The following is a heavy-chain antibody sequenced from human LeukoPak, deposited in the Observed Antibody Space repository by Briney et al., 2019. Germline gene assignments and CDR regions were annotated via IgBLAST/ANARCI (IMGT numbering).Heavy chain of an antibody. Sequence: GGSLRLSCAASGFTFSSYAMSWVRQAPGKGLEWVSAISGSGGSTYYADSVKGRFTISRDNSKNTLYLQMNSLRAEDTAVYYCAKDRFGVVVPAAILDDAFDIWGQGTMVTVSP. CDR3: AKDRFGVVVPAAILDDAFDI. CDR2: ISGSGGST. J-gene: IGHJ3*02. D-gene: IGHD2-2*02. V-gene: IGHV3-23*01. CDR1: GFTFSSYA.